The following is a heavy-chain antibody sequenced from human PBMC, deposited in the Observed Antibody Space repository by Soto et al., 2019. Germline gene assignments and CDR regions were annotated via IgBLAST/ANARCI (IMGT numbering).Heavy chain of an antibody. J-gene: IGHJ3*02. CDR3: ARIQAGYDRSGYFSAFDI. Sequence: GWSLRLSCAAAGFTFTTYAMSWVRQAPGKGLEWVSVISRRGDTTYYADSVKGRFTISRDNSKNTLYLQMNSLRAEDRAVYYCARIQAGYDRSGYFSAFDIWGQGTMVTV. CDR2: ISRRGDTT. CDR1: GFTFTTYA. V-gene: IGHV3-23*01. D-gene: IGHD3-22*01.